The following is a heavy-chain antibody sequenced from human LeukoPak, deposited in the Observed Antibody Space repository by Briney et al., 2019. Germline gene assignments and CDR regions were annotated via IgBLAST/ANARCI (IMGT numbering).Heavy chain of an antibody. CDR2: ISSSGSTI. D-gene: IGHD2-15*01. CDR3: AREVVVAARVLDY. Sequence: GGSLRLSCAASGFTFSSYEMNWVRQAPGKGLEWVSYISSSGSTIYYADSVKGRFTISRDNAKNSLYLQMNSLRAEDTAVYYCAREVVVAARVLDYWGQGTLVTVSS. J-gene: IGHJ4*02. V-gene: IGHV3-48*03. CDR1: GFTFSSYE.